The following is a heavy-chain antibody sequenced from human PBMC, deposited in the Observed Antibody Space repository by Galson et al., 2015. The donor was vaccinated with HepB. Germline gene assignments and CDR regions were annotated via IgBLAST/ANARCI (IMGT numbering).Heavy chain of an antibody. CDR3: ARGSAAGSFDY. Sequence: SLRLSCAASGFTFSSYAMHWVRQAPGKGLEWVAVISYDGSNKYYADSVKGRFTISRDNSKNTLYLQMNSLRAEDTAVYYCARGSAAGSFDYWGQGTLVTVSS. J-gene: IGHJ4*02. V-gene: IGHV3-30-3*01. D-gene: IGHD6-13*01. CDR2: ISYDGSNK. CDR1: GFTFSSYA.